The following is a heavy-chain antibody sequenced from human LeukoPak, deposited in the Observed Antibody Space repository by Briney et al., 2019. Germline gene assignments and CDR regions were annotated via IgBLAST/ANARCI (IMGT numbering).Heavy chain of an antibody. CDR2: MNPNSGNT. D-gene: IGHD5-18*01. J-gene: IGHJ6*03. CDR1: GYTFTSYD. CDR3: ARGRGDTAMVRDYYYYMDV. V-gene: IGHV1-8*01. Sequence: ASVKVSCKASGYTFTSYDINWVRQATGQGLEWMGWMNPNSGNTGYAQKFQGRVTMTRNTSIGTAYMELSSLRSEDTAVYYCARGRGDTAMVRDYYYYMDVWGKGTTVTVSS.